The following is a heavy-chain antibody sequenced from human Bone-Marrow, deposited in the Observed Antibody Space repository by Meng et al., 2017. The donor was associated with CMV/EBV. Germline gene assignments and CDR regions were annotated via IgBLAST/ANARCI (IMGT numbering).Heavy chain of an antibody. V-gene: IGHV3-30*04. CDR2: ISYDGSNK. CDR1: GFTFCSYA. D-gene: IGHD1-26*01. Sequence: GESLKISCAASGFTFCSYAMHWVRQAPGKGLEWVAVISYDGSNKYYADSVKGRFTISRDNSKNTLYLQMNSLRAEDTAVYYCARDQSGTYAFDICGQGTMVTVSS. CDR3: ARDQSGTYAFDI. J-gene: IGHJ3*02.